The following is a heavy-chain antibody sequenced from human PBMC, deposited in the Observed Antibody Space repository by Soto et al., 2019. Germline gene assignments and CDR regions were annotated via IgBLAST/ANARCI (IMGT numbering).Heavy chain of an antibody. CDR1: GGTFSSYA. V-gene: IGHV1-69*06. CDR2: IIPIFGTA. J-gene: IGHJ3*02. CDR3: ARDRGGYYSDAFDI. D-gene: IGHD3-22*01. Sequence: GASVKVSCKASGGTFSSYAISWVRQAPGQGLEWMGGIIPIFGTANYAQKFQGRVTITADKSTSTAYMELSSLRSEDTAVYYCARDRGGYYSDAFDIWGQGTMVTVSS.